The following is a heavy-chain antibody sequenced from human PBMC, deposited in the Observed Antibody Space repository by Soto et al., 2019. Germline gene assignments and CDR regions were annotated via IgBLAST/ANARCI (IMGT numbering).Heavy chain of an antibody. Sequence: ASEKVSCKVSGYTLTELSMHWVRQAPGKGLEWMGGFDPEDGETIYAQKFQGRVTMTEDTSTDTAYMELSSLRSEDTAVYYCATGPPIWFGESYYGMDVWGQGTTVTVSS. D-gene: IGHD3-10*01. CDR3: ATGPPIWFGESYYGMDV. J-gene: IGHJ6*02. V-gene: IGHV1-24*01. CDR2: FDPEDGET. CDR1: GYTLTELS.